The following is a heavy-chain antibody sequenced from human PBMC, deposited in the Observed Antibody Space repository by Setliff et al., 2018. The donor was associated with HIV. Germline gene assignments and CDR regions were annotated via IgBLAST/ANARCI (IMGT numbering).Heavy chain of an antibody. V-gene: IGHV4-4*02. CDR2: IFHTGST. J-gene: IGHJ4*02. CDR3: ARLMPNWDYFDY. CDR1: GASISSGNW. D-gene: IGHD2-2*01. Sequence: NPSETLSLTCAVSGASISSGNWWSWVRQSPGKGLEWIGEIFHTGSTNYNPSLKSRVTISVDTSKNHFSLNVSSLTAADTALYFCARLMPNWDYFDYWGQGTLVTVSS.